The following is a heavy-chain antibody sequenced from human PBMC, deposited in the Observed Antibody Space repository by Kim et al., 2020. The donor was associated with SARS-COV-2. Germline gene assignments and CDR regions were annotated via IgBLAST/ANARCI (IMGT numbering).Heavy chain of an antibody. J-gene: IGHJ6*02. D-gene: IGHD3-10*01. Sequence: GGSLRLSCAASGFTFSSYSMNWVRQAPGKGLEWVSSISSSSSYIYYADSVKGRFTISRDNAKNSLYLQMNSLRAEDTAVYYCARDWYYYGSGEYYYYGMDVWGQGTTVTVSS. V-gene: IGHV3-21*01. CDR1: GFTFSSYS. CDR3: ARDWYYYGSGEYYYYGMDV. CDR2: ISSSSSYI.